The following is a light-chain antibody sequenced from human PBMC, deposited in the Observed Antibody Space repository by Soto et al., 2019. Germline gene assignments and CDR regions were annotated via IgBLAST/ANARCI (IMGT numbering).Light chain of an antibody. J-gene: IGKJ4*01. CDR3: QQFYSFPLT. Sequence: DIQLTQSPSFLSASVGDRAIITCRASQGISSYLAWYQQKPGKAPKLLIYAASTLQSGVPSGFSGSGSGTEFTLTISSLQPADFATYYCQQFYSFPLTFGGGTKVEIK. CDR2: AAS. CDR1: QGISSY. V-gene: IGKV1-9*01.